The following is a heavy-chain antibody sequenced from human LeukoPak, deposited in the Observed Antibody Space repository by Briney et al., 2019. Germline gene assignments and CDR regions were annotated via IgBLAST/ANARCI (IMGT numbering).Heavy chain of an antibody. V-gene: IGHV3-23*01. CDR3: AKDPHYYDSSGYYHEGY. D-gene: IGHD3-22*01. CDR2: ISGSGGST. J-gene: IGHJ4*02. CDR1: GFTFSSCA. Sequence: GSLRLSCAASGFTFSSCAMSWVRQASGTGLEWVSGISGSGGSTYYADSVKGRFTISRDNSKNTLYLQMNSLRAEDTAVYYCAKDPHYYDSSGYYHEGYWGQGTLVSVSS.